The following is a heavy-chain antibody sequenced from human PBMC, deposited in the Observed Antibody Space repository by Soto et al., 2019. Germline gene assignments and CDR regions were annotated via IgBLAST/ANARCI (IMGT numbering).Heavy chain of an antibody. CDR3: ARISWITIFGVVIIMDY. V-gene: IGHV2-26*01. J-gene: IGHJ4*02. CDR1: WFSLSNSRMG. CDR2: IFSNDEK. Sequence: GSGPTLVKPPETLTLTCTGSWFSLSNSRMGVSWIRQPPGKALEWLAHIFSNDEKSYSTSLKSRLTISKDTSKSQVVLTMTNMDPVDTATYYCARISWITIFGVVIIMDYWGLGTLVTVSS. D-gene: IGHD3-3*01.